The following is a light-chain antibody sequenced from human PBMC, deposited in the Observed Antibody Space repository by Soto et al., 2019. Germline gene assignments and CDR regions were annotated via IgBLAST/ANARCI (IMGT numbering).Light chain of an antibody. CDR2: KAS. J-gene: IGKJ1*01. CDR1: QSISPW. Sequence: DIQMTQSPSTLSASVGDRVTITCRASQSISPWLAWYQQKPGKAPKLLIYKASSLESGVPSRFSGSGSGTAFSTTISSLQPDDFATYFCLQYNNYYQTFGQVTKLKIK. CDR3: LQYNNYYQT. V-gene: IGKV1-5*03.